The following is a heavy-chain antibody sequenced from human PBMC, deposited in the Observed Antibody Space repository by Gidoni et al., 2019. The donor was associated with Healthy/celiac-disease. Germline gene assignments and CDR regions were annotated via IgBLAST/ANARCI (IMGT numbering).Heavy chain of an antibody. Sequence: EVPMLESGGGLVQPGGSLRLSGAASGFTFSSYAMSWVRQAPGKGLEWGSAISGSGGSTYYADSVKGRFTISRDNSKNMLYLQMNSLRAEDTAVYYCAKEWKWAFDYWGQGTLVTVSS. CDR3: AKEWKWAFDY. D-gene: IGHD1-26*01. V-gene: IGHV3-23*01. CDR2: ISGSGGST. J-gene: IGHJ4*02. CDR1: GFTFSSYA.